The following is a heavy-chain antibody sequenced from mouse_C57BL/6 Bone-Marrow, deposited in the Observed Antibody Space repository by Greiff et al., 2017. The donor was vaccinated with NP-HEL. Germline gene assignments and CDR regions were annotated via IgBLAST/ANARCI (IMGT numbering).Heavy chain of an antibody. D-gene: IGHD1-1*01. CDR3: ARERPYYGTCYWYFDV. CDR2: ISYDGSN. Sequence: ESGPGLVKPSQSLSLTCFVTGYSITSGYYWNWIRQFPGNKLEWMGYISYDGSNNYNPSFKNRISITRDTSTNQSFLKLNAVTTEDTATYDYARERPYYGTCYWYFDVWGTGTTVTVSS. V-gene: IGHV3-6*01. J-gene: IGHJ1*03. CDR1: GYSITSGYY.